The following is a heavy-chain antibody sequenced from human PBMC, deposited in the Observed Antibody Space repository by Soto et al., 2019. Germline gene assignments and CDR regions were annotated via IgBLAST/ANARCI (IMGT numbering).Heavy chain of an antibody. CDR3: TKEKSVMYSGYDAFDI. D-gene: IGHD5-12*01. CDR2: ISSSGYI. CDR1: GFTFSSYE. J-gene: IGHJ3*02. Sequence: GGSLRLSCAASGFTFSSYEMDWVRQAPGKGLEWVAYISSSGYIMYADSVKGRFTISRDNADNSLYLQMNSLRAEDTAVYYCTKEKSVMYSGYDAFDIWGRGTMVTVSS. V-gene: IGHV3-48*03.